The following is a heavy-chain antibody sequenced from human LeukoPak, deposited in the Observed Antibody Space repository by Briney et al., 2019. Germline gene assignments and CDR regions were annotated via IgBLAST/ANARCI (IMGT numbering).Heavy chain of an antibody. CDR1: GGSISSGGYS. CDR3: ARGGRGSYFGAFDI. CDR2: IYHSGST. D-gene: IGHD1-26*01. J-gene: IGHJ3*02. V-gene: IGHV4-30-2*01. Sequence: SQTLSLTCAVSGGSISSGGYSWSWIRQPPGKGLEWIGYIYHSGSTYYNPSLKSRVTISVDRSKNQFSLKLSSVTAADTAVYYCARGGRGSYFGAFDIWGQGTMVTASS.